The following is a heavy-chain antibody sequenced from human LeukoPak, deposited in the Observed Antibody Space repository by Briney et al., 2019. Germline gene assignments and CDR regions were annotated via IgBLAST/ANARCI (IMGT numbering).Heavy chain of an antibody. CDR2: ITPDGRGT. D-gene: IGHD3-10*01. CDR1: GFTFSGHW. J-gene: IGHJ4*02. CDR3: ARSGYYNGYDY. Sequence: GGSPRLSCVASGFTFSGHWMHWVRQVPGKGLVAVSRITPDGRGTAYADSVKGRFTISRDNAKNTLYLEMNSLTAEDSALYYCARSGYYNGYDYWGQGTLVTVSS. V-gene: IGHV3-74*03.